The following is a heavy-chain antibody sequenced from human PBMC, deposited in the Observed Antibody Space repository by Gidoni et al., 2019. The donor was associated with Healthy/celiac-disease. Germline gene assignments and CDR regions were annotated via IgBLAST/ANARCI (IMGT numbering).Heavy chain of an antibody. CDR3: ASGYGDYVFGVDY. CDR2: IKQDGSEK. D-gene: IGHD4-17*01. V-gene: IGHV3-7*01. Sequence: EVQLVESGGGLVQPGGSLRLSCAASGFTFSSYWMSWVRQAPGKGLEWVANIKQDGSEKYYVDSVKGRFTISRDNAKNSLYLQMNSLRAEDTAVYYCASGYGDYVFGVDYWGQGTLVTVSS. CDR1: GFTFSSYW. J-gene: IGHJ4*02.